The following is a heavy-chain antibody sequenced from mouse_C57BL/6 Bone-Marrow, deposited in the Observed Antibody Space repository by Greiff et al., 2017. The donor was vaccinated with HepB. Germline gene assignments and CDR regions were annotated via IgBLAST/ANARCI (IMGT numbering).Heavy chain of an antibody. Sequence: QVQLQQSGAELVRPGTSVKMSCKASGYTFTNYWIGWAKQRPGHGLEWIGDIYPGGGYTNYNEKFKGKATLTADKSSSTAYMQFSSLTSEDSAIYYCARGITTRYYYAMDYCGQGTSVTVSS. CDR2: IYPGGGYT. D-gene: IGHD2-4*01. CDR1: GYTFTNYW. CDR3: ARGITTRYYYAMDY. J-gene: IGHJ4*01. V-gene: IGHV1-63*01.